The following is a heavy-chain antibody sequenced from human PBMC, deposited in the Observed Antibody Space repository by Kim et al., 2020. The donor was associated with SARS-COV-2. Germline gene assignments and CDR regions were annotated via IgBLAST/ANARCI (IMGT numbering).Heavy chain of an antibody. J-gene: IGHJ4*02. V-gene: IGHV3-33*06. Sequence: GGSLRLSCAASGFSFSNYGIHWVRQAPGKGLEWVALIWYDGSDKYYADSVKGRFTISRDNSKNTLYLQMNSLRADDTAVYYCAKDMGSYGGNGPTYWGQGTLVTVSS. CDR1: GFSFSNYG. D-gene: IGHD4-17*01. CDR3: AKDMGSYGGNGPTY. CDR2: IWYDGSDK.